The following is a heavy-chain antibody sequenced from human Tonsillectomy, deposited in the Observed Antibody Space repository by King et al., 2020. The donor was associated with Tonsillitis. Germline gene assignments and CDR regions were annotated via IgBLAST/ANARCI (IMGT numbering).Heavy chain of an antibody. CDR3: ERLSSYYYDSSGYYWSYYFDY. Sequence: VQLQESGPGLVKPSETLSLTCTVSGYSISSGYYWGWIRQPPGKGLEWIGNIYHSGSTYYNPSLKSRVTISIDTSKNQFSLRLSSVTAADTAVYYCERLSSYYYDSSGYYWSYYFDYWGQGTLVTVSP. CDR2: IYHSGST. CDR1: GYSISSGYY. J-gene: IGHJ4*02. D-gene: IGHD3-22*01. V-gene: IGHV4-38-2*02.